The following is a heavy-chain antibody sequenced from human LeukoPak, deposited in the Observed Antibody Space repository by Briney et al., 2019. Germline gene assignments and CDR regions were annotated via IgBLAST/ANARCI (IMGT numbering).Heavy chain of an antibody. D-gene: IGHD3-22*01. J-gene: IGHJ3*02. CDR1: GYTFPSYY. Sequence: GASVKVSCKVSGYTFPSYYMRWVRQPPGHGLESMGWINPKRGGTKCAQRFRGRVTITRDTSISTAYMELSRLRSDDTAVYYCARVDYYDSSGYYAVAFDIWGQGTMVTVSS. V-gene: IGHV1-2*02. CDR2: INPKRGGT. CDR3: ARVDYYDSSGYYAVAFDI.